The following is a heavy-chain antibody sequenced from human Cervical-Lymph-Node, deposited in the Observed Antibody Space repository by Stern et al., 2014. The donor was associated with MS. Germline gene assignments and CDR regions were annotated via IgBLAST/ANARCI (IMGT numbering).Heavy chain of an antibody. CDR3: TRKGVAVRDAFDV. V-gene: IGHV4-59*12. CDR1: GGSISPNY. CDR2: VYHTGRT. D-gene: IGHD6-19*01. Sequence: VQLQESGPGLVKPSETLSLSCSVSGGSISPNYWSWVRQALGKGLEWLGHVYHTGRTDYNPSLKTRVTISVDLAKNTFSLNLTSVTAADTAIYFCTRKGVAVRDAFDVWGQGTMAIVSS. J-gene: IGHJ3*01.